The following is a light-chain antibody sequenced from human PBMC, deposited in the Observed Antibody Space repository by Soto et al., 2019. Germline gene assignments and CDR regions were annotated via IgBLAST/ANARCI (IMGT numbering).Light chain of an antibody. V-gene: IGKV3-15*01. CDR2: GAS. Sequence: EIVVTQSPATLSVSPGERATLSCRASQSVNTNFAWYQQKPGQAPRLLIYGASTRATGIPARFSGSGSGTEFTLTLSSLQSEDFAVYYCQQYNNWPSWTFGQGTKVEVK. J-gene: IGKJ1*01. CDR1: QSVNTN. CDR3: QQYNNWPSWT.